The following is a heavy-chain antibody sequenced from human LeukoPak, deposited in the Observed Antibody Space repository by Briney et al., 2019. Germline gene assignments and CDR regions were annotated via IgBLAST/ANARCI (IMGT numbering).Heavy chain of an antibody. J-gene: IGHJ4*02. Sequence: ASVKVSCKASGYTFDTHAMHWVRQAPGQRLEWMGWINTANGSTEYSQNFQGRVTITRDTSASTTYMELSSLRSEDTTIYYCARDAGTNWWHGLDFWGQGTLVTVSS. CDR1: GYTFDTHA. V-gene: IGHV1-3*04. D-gene: IGHD2-8*02. CDR3: ARDAGTNWWHGLDF. CDR2: INTANGST.